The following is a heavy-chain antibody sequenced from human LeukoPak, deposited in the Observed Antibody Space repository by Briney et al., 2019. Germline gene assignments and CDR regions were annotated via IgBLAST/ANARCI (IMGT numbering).Heavy chain of an antibody. V-gene: IGHV3-48*03. D-gene: IGHD1-1*01. CDR3: ARSGTGGRSSPY. CDR1: GFTFSSYE. J-gene: IGHJ4*02. Sequence: GGPLRLSCAASGFTFSSYEMNWARRAPGKGLEWVAYISSSGSTTHYADSVKGRFTISRDNAKNSLYLQMNSLRAEDTALYYCARSGTGGRSSPYWGQGTLVTVSS. CDR2: ISSSGSTT.